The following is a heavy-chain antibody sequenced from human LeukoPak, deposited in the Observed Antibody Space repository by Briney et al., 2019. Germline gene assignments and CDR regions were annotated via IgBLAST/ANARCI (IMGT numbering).Heavy chain of an antibody. V-gene: IGHV3-7*01. Sequence: PGGSLRLSCAASGFTFSSHWMSWVRQAPGKGLEWVANIKQDGSEKYYVDSVKGRFTISRDNAKNSLYLQMNSLRAEDTAVYYCARGTYYVPTGAFDIWGQGTMVTVSS. CDR3: ARGTYYVPTGAFDI. CDR2: IKQDGSEK. D-gene: IGHD3-22*01. CDR1: GFTFSSHW. J-gene: IGHJ3*02.